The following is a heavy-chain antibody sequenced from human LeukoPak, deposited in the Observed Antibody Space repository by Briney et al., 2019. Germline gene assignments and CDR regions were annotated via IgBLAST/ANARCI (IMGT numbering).Heavy chain of an antibody. CDR2: INPNSGGT. CDR1: GYTFTGYY. V-gene: IGHV1-2*02. CDR3: ARGRSLGYCSGGSCRLFDY. D-gene: IGHD2-15*01. J-gene: IGHJ4*02. Sequence: ASVKVSCKASGYTFTGYYMHWVRQAPGQGLEWVGWINPNSGGTNYAQKFQGRVTMTRDTSISTAYMELSRLRSDDTAVYYCARGRSLGYCSGGSCRLFDYWGQGTLVTVSS.